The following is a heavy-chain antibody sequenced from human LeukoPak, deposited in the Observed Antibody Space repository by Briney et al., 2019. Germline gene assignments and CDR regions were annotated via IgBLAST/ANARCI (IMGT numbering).Heavy chain of an antibody. CDR2: IIPILGIA. V-gene: IGHV1-69*04. CDR1: GGTFSSYA. D-gene: IGHD4-17*01. Sequence: ASVTVSCKASGGTFSSYAISWVRQAPGQGLEWMGRIIPILGIANYAQKFQGRVTITADKSTSTAYMELSRLRSDDTAVYYCAGQLTTVTIKGYHDAFDIWGQGTMVTVSS. J-gene: IGHJ3*02. CDR3: AGQLTTVTIKGYHDAFDI.